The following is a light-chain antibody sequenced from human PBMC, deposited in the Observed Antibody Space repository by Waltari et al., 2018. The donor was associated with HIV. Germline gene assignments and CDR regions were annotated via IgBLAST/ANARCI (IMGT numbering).Light chain of an antibody. Sequence: SALTLPASVSGSPGQSVTISCTGSSGDIGSYDLVSWYQQFPGQAPRLIIFDVTSRPSGVSHRFTGSKSGITASLTISGLQPEDAADYYCSAYESSNTPVLFGGGTKLTVL. CDR1: SGDIGSYDL. CDR2: DVT. J-gene: IGLJ2*01. V-gene: IGLV2-14*03. CDR3: SAYESSNTPVL.